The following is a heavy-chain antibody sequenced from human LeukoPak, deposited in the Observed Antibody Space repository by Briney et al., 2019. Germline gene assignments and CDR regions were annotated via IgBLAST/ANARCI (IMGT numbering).Heavy chain of an antibody. CDR2: INPNSGDT. CDR3: ARSDGFSGYSSLGDS. D-gene: IGHD3-22*01. CDR1: GYTFTSYG. V-gene: IGHV1-2*02. J-gene: IGHJ5*01. Sequence: ASVKVSCKASGYTFTSYGISWVRQAPGQGLEWMGWINPNSGDTNSAQKFEGRVTMTRDTSISTTYVELSRLKSDDTAVYYCARSDGFSGYSSLGDSWGQGTLVTVSS.